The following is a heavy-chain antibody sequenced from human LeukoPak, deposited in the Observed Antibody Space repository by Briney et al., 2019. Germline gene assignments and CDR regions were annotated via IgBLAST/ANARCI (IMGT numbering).Heavy chain of an antibody. Sequence: TSQTLSLTCTVSGGSISSGSYYWSWIRQPAGKGLEWIGRIYTSGSTNYNPSLKSRVTISVDTSKNQFSLKLSSVTAADTAVYYCASYPVTIFGVVFHYGTNSWFDPWGQGTLVTVSS. CDR1: GGSISSGSYY. CDR3: ASYPVTIFGVVFHYGTNSWFDP. V-gene: IGHV4-61*02. CDR2: IYTSGST. J-gene: IGHJ5*02. D-gene: IGHD3-3*01.